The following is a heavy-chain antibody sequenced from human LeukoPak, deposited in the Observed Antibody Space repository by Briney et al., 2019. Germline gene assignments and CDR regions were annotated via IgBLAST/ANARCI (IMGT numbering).Heavy chain of an antibody. CDR2: ISSSSSTI. V-gene: IGHV3-48*04. CDR3: ARDGLWFGELIDY. J-gene: IGHJ4*02. Sequence: PGGSLRLSCAASGFTFSSYSMNWVRQAPGKGLEWVSYISSSSSTIYYADSVKGRFTISRDNAKNSLYLQMNSLRAEDTAVYYCARDGLWFGELIDYWGQGTLVTVSS. D-gene: IGHD3-10*01. CDR1: GFTFSSYS.